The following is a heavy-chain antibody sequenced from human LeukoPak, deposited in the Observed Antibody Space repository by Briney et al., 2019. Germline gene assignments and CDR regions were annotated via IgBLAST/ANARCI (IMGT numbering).Heavy chain of an antibody. D-gene: IGHD3-16*01. CDR1: GFSFSSYG. CDR3: ARRAGGLARNNWFDP. CDR2: IRFDGSNY. J-gene: IGHJ5*02. V-gene: IGHV3-30*02. Sequence: GGSLRLSCEASGFSFSSYGMHWVRQAPGKGLEWVAFIRFDGSNYYYADSVKGRFTISRDNSKNTLYLQMNSLRAVDTAVYYCARRAGGLARNNWFDPWGQGTLVTVSS.